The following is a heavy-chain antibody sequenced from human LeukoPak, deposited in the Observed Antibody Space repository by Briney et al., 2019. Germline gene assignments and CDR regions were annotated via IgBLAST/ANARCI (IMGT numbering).Heavy chain of an antibody. Sequence: GGSLRLSCAASGFTVSSNYMSWVRQAPGRGLEWVSVIYSGGSTYYADSVKGRFTISRDNSKNTLYLQMNSLRAEDTAVYYCASAYCSSTSCRDYWGQGTLVTVSS. CDR1: GFTVSSNY. CDR2: IYSGGST. D-gene: IGHD2-2*01. CDR3: ASAYCSSTSCRDY. J-gene: IGHJ4*02. V-gene: IGHV3-66*01.